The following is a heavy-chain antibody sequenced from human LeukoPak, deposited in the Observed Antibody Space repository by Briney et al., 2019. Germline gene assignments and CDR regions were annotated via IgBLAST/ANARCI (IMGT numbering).Heavy chain of an antibody. V-gene: IGHV4-34*01. J-gene: IGHJ5*02. CDR2: INHSAST. CDR3: ARGRGIYNSSWSWFDP. Sequence: PSETLSLTCVVYGGSFSAFYWSWIRQPPGMGLEWIGEINHSASTNYNPSLKSRVTISADTSKNQFSLKVSSVTAADTAMYYCARGRGIYNSSWSWFDPWGQGTLVTVSS. D-gene: IGHD6-13*01. CDR1: GGSFSAFY.